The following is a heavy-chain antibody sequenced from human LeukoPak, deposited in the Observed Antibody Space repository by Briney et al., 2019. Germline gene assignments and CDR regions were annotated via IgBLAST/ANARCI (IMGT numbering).Heavy chain of an antibody. Sequence: GGSLRLSCAAFGFTFSSYSMNWVRQAPGKGLEWVSSISSSSSYIYYADSVKGRFTISRDNAKNSLYLQMNSLRAEDTAVYYCARNPAAAGTAYWGQGTLVTVSS. V-gene: IGHV3-21*01. CDR1: GFTFSSYS. CDR2: ISSSSSYI. CDR3: ARNPAAAGTAY. D-gene: IGHD6-13*01. J-gene: IGHJ4*02.